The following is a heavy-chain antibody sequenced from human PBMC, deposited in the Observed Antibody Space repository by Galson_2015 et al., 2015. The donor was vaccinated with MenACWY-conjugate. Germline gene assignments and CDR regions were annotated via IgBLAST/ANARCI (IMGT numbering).Heavy chain of an antibody. Sequence: SLRLSCAASGFTFSSFAKSWVRQAPGKGLEWVSALSDSGGHTHHADPVKGRVTKSREKPLRKLCLPMNSLRAEDTAVYYCAKVAGYCSDDTCYSDYWGQGTLVTVSS. V-gene: IGHV3-23*01. CDR1: GFTFSSFA. CDR2: LSDSGGHT. CDR3: AKVAGYCSDDTCYSDY. J-gene: IGHJ4*02. D-gene: IGHD2-15*01.